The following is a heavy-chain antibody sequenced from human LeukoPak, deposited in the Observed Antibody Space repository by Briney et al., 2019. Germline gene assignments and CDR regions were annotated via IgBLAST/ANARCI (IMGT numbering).Heavy chain of an antibody. J-gene: IGHJ3*01. V-gene: IGHV3-48*03. CDR3: VRDLHWGGFDV. CDR1: GFTFSSYE. D-gene: IGHD7-27*01. Sequence: GGSLRLSCAASGFTFSSYEMNWVRQAPGKGLEWVSYISSSGSTIYYADSVMGRFSISRDNPKSTVSLQMSSLRAEDAALYYCVRDLHWGGFDVWGQGTMVTVSS. CDR2: ISSSGSTI.